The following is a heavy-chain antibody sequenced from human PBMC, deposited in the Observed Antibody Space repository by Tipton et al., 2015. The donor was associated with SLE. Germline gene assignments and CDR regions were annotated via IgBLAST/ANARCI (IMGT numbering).Heavy chain of an antibody. CDR3: AKRSRAFDI. CDR2: ISSSSSSI. V-gene: IGHV3-11*04. D-gene: IGHD2-2*01. Sequence: GLVKPSETLSLTCSVSGDSISRSNHYWGWIRQPPGKGLEWVSYISSSSSSIYYADSAKGRFTISRDNAKNSLYLQMNSLRAEDTAVYYCAKRSRAFDIWGQGTMVTVSS. J-gene: IGHJ3*02. CDR1: GDSISRSNHY.